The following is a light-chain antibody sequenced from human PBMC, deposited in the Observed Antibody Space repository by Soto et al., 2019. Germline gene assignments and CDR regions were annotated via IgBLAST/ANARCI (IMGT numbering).Light chain of an antibody. Sequence: QSALTQPPSASGSPGQSVTISCTGTSSDVGGYNYVSWYQQYPGRAPKLMIYEVTKRPSGVPDRFSGSKSGNTASLTVSGLQAEYEVEYYGCSYAYGNSCTFVFGGGTKLTVL. V-gene: IGLV2-8*01. J-gene: IGLJ3*02. CDR1: SSDVGGYNY. CDR2: EVT. CDR3: CSYAYGNSCTFV.